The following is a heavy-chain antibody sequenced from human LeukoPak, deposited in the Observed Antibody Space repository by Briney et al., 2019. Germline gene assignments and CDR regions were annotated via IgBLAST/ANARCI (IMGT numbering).Heavy chain of an antibody. D-gene: IGHD3-22*01. CDR2: ISYDGSNK. Sequence: GGSLRLSCAASGFTFSSYAMHWVRQAPGKGLEWVAVISYDGSNKYYADSVKGRFTISRDNSKNTLYLQMNSLRAEDTAVYYCARGATMIVAERDNWFDPWGQGTLVTVSS. CDR3: ARGATMIVAERDNWFDP. J-gene: IGHJ5*02. CDR1: GFTFSSYA. V-gene: IGHV3-30*04.